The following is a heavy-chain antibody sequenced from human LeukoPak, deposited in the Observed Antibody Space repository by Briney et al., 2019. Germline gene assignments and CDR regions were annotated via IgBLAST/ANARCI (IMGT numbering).Heavy chain of an antibody. CDR1: GFTVDDYG. Sequence: PGGSLRLSCATAGFTVDDYGMSWVRQAPGKGLEWLSGVNWNRGSTGYADSVRGRFTIHRYNAKNSLYLQMNNLRADATTLYYCERGNSYGHWGQGTLVSVSS. CDR2: VNWNRGST. CDR3: ERGNSYGH. D-gene: IGHD5-18*01. V-gene: IGHV3-20*04. J-gene: IGHJ4*02.